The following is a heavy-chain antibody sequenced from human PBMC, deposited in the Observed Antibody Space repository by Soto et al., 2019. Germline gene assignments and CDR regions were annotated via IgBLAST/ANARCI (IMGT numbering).Heavy chain of an antibody. CDR2: ISYDGSNK. V-gene: IGHV3-30-3*01. CDR3: ARTAPN. Sequence: QVQLVESGGGVVQPGRSLRLSCAASGFTFSSYAMHWVRQAPSKGLEWVAVISYDGSNKYYADSVKGRFTISRDNSKNTLYLQMNSLRAEDTAVYYCARTAPNWGQGTLVTVSS. CDR1: GFTFSSYA. J-gene: IGHJ4*02.